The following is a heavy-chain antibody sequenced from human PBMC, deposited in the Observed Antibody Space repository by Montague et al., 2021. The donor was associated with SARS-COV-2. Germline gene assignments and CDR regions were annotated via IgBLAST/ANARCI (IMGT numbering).Heavy chain of an antibody. CDR3: ARQSGRLWGIAVAGAFDY. J-gene: IGHJ4*02. CDR2: IYYGGST. Sequence: SETLSLTCTVSGGSISSYYWSWIRQPPGKGPEWIGYIYYGGSTNYNPSLRSRVTISVDTSKNQFSLKLSSVTAADTAVYYCARQSGRLWGIAVAGAFDYWGQGTLVTVSS. D-gene: IGHD6-19*01. V-gene: IGHV4-59*08. CDR1: GGSISSYY.